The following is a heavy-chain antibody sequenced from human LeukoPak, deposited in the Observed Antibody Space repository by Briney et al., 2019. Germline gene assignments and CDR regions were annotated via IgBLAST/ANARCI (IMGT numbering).Heavy chain of an antibody. CDR3: ARGIDTSGWYDFDY. Sequence: GGSLRLSCAASGFTFSDYYMSWIRRAPGKGLEWVSYISSSDSNIYSADSVKGRFTISRDNAKNSLYLQMSSLRAEDTAVYYCARGIDTSGWYDFDYWGQGTLVTVSS. V-gene: IGHV3-11*04. CDR2: ISSSDSNI. CDR1: GFTFSDYY. D-gene: IGHD6-19*01. J-gene: IGHJ4*02.